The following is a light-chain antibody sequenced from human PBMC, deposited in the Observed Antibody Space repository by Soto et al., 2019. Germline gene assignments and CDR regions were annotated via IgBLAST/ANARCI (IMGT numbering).Light chain of an antibody. V-gene: IGKV1-27*01. CDR3: QKYNSAPLT. CDR1: QGIGVY. J-gene: IGKJ4*01. CDR2: AAS. Sequence: GDRVTITCRASQGIGVYLAWFQQKPGNVPKLLIYAASTLQSGVPSRFSGSGSGTDFTLSISSLQPEDVATDYCQKYNSAPLTFGGGTKVEIK.